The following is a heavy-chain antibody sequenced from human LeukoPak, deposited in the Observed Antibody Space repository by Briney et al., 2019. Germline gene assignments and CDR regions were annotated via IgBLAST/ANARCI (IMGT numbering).Heavy chain of an antibody. CDR1: GFTFSSYE. CDR3: AKDSTRRVGVLPEGHYYDSSGYYPPYGMDV. V-gene: IGHV3-48*03. CDR2: ISSSGSSI. D-gene: IGHD3-22*01. Sequence: GGSLRLSCAASGFTFSSYEMNWVRQAPGKGLEWVSYISSSGSSIYYADSVKGRFTISRDNAKNSLYLQMNSLRAEDTAVYYCAKDSTRRVGVLPEGHYYDSSGYYPPYGMDVWGQGTTVTVSS. J-gene: IGHJ6*02.